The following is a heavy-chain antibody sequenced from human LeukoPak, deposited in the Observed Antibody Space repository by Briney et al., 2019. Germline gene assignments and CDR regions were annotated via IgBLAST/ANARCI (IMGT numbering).Heavy chain of an antibody. CDR2: GYYSGST. V-gene: IGHV4-39*01. J-gene: IGHJ4*02. CDR1: GGSISSNGYY. D-gene: IGHD3-3*01. Sequence: PSETLSLTCTVSGGSISSNGYYWGWIRQPPGKGLEWIGSGYYSGSTYYNPSLKSRVSISVDTSKNQFSLKLSSVTAADTAVYYCARRGSYDFWSGYYDYWGQGTLVTVSS. CDR3: ARRGSYDFWSGYYDY.